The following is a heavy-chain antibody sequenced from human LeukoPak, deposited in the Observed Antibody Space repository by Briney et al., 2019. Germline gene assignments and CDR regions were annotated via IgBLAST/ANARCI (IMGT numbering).Heavy chain of an antibody. Sequence: ASVKVSCKASGYTFTSYYMHWVRQAPGQGLEWMGWINPNSGGTNYAQEFQGRVTMTRDTSISTAYMELSRLRSDDTAVYYCARGPVTRYCSSTSCYRSGYNWFDPWGQGTLVTVSS. CDR2: INPNSGGT. CDR1: GYTFTSYY. J-gene: IGHJ5*02. CDR3: ARGPVTRYCSSTSCYRSGYNWFDP. V-gene: IGHV1-2*02. D-gene: IGHD2-2*01.